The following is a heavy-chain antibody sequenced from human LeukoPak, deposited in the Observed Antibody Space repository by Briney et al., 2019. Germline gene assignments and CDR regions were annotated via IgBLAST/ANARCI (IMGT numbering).Heavy chain of an antibody. Sequence: PGGSLRLSCAASGFTFSSYAMSWVRQAPGKGLEWVSAISGSGGSTYYADSVKGRFTISRDNSKNTLYLQMNSLRAEDTAVYYCAKDLLRFLDPGWGAFDIWGQGTMVTVSS. CDR2: ISGSGGST. J-gene: IGHJ3*02. CDR1: GFTFSSYA. CDR3: AKDLLRFLDPGWGAFDI. V-gene: IGHV3-23*01. D-gene: IGHD3-3*01.